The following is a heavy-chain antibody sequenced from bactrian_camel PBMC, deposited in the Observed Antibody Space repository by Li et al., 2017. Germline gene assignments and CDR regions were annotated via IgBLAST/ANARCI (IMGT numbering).Heavy chain of an antibody. V-gene: IGHV3-2*01. CDR3: VTVVDGSTVVFGY. CDR1: GIMFAGTY. Sequence: HVQLVESGGGLVQPGGSLRLSCAASGIMFAGTYTSWVRQAPGKGLEWVSGIQIDSRKVYYADSVKGRFTISRDNAKNTLYLLMDSVKSEDTALYYCVTVVDGSTVVFGYWGQGTQVTVS. CDR2: IQIDSRKV. D-gene: IGHD6*01. J-gene: IGHJ4*01.